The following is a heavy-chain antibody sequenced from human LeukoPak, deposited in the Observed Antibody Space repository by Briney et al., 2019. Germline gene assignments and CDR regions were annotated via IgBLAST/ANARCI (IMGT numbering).Heavy chain of an antibody. J-gene: IGHJ4*02. CDR2: IWYDGSNK. CDR3: ASLGYCSSTSCYGLDY. V-gene: IGHV3-33*01. CDR1: GFTFSSYG. D-gene: IGHD2-2*01. Sequence: GGSLRLSCAASGFTFSSYGMHWVRQAPGKGLEWVAVIWYDGSNKYYADSVKGRFTISRDNSKNTLYLQMNSLRAEDTAVYYCASLGYCSSTSCYGLDYWGQGTLVTVSS.